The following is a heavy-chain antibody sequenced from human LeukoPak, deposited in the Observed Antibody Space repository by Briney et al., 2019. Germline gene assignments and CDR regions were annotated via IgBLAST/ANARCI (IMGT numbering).Heavy chain of an antibody. V-gene: IGHV4-38-2*01. CDR3: ARAPRDSSSSNYMRRFDY. D-gene: IGHD3-22*01. CDR1: GYSISSDNY. CDR2: IYHSGST. Sequence: PSETLSLTCAVSGYSISSDNYWVWIRQPPGQGLEWTGGIYHSGSTYYNPSLKSRVTTSVDTSKNQFSLKLSSVTAADTAVYYCARAPRDSSSSNYMRRFDYWGQGTLVTVSS. J-gene: IGHJ4*02.